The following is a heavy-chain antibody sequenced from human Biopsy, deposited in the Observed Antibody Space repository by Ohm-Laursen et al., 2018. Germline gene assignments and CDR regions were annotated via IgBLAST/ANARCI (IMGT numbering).Heavy chain of an antibody. Sequence: SLRLSCTAAGFKFDDYAMHWVRQTPGKGLEWMSGMSRNNGFIGYADSVRGRFTISRDNGQNSLYLQMNNLITKDTAVYYCARDISPSTFPENTLDIWGQGTMVTVSS. J-gene: IGHJ3*02. CDR1: GFKFDDYA. CDR2: MSRNNGFI. CDR3: ARDISPSTFPENTLDI. V-gene: IGHV3-9*01. D-gene: IGHD2/OR15-2a*01.